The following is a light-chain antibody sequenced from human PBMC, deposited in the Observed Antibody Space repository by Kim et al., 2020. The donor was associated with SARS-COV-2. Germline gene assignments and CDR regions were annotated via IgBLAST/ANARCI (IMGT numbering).Light chain of an antibody. V-gene: IGKV1-27*01. J-gene: IGKJ1*01. CDR3: QKYSTAAWT. Sequence: DLQMTQSPSSLSASVGDRVTITCRASQGISNYLVWYQQKPGKVPKVLIYPASTLQSGVPSRFSGSGSGTEFTLTISSLQPEDAANYYCQKYSTAAWTFGQGTKVDIK. CDR1: QGISNY. CDR2: PAS.